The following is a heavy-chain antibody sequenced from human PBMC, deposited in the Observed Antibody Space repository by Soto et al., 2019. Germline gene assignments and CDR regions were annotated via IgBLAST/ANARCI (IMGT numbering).Heavy chain of an antibody. J-gene: IGHJ4*02. Sequence: EAQLLESGGDLVQPGGSLRLSCAASGFIFSSYPMSWVRHAPGRGLQWLSTISGSGDRAFYADSVRGRFTISRDSSKNTLYLQMNSLGAEDTAIYYCAKESWKNYFENWGQGTLVTVSS. CDR1: GFIFSSYP. D-gene: IGHD1-1*01. V-gene: IGHV3-23*01. CDR3: AKESWKNYFEN. CDR2: ISGSGDRA.